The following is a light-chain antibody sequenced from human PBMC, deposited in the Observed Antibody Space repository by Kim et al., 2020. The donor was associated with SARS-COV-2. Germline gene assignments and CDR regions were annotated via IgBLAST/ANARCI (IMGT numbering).Light chain of an antibody. CDR2: GAS. V-gene: IGKV3-20*01. J-gene: IGKJ2*01. CDR1: QRVSSSY. CDR3: QHYGSSYT. Sequence: EIVLTQSPGILSLSPGERATLSCRASQRVSSSYLAWYQHKPGQAPRLLIHGASSRATGIPDRFSGSESGTDFTLTISRLEPEDFAVYYCQHYGSSYTFGQGTKVEVK.